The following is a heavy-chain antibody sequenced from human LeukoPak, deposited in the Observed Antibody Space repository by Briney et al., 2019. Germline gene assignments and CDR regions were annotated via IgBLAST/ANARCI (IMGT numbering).Heavy chain of an antibody. V-gene: IGHV4-59*01. Sequence: PSETLSLTCTVSGGSISSYYWSWIRQPPGKGLEWIGYIYYSGSTYYNPSLKSRVSMSVDTSKNQFTLKLSSVTAADTAVYYCARYDYDSSAYYTYGMDVWGQGTTVTVSS. CDR1: GGSISSYY. D-gene: IGHD3-22*01. J-gene: IGHJ6*02. CDR2: IYYSGST. CDR3: ARYDYDSSAYYTYGMDV.